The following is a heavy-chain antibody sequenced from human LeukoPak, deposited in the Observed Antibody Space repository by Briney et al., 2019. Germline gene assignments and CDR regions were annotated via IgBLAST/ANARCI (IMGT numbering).Heavy chain of an antibody. V-gene: IGHV6-1*01. CDR3: ARGSHSSFDY. J-gene: IGHJ4*02. D-gene: IGHD3-10*01. CDR2: TYYRLKSNT. CDR1: GDSLSNNNVA. Sequence: SQTLSLTCAISGDSLSNNNVAWNWIRQSPSRGLEWLGRTYYRLKSNTDYAVSVKSRIAINSDTSKNQFSLQLNSVTPEDTGVYYCARGSHSSFDYWGQGTLVTVSS.